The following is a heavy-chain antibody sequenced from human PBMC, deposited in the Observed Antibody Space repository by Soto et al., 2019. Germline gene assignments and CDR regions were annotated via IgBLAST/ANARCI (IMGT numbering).Heavy chain of an antibody. D-gene: IGHD5-12*01. CDR3: ARCRGSSGYFWFDP. V-gene: IGHV1-18*01. CDR2: ISGHNDNS. J-gene: IGHJ5*02. Sequence: ASVKVSCKTSGYIFSNYGITWVREAPGQGLEWVGWISGHNDNSKYAQKVQGRVTLTTDTSTSTAYMELRNLMSDDTAVYFCARCRGSSGYFWFDPWGQGTLVTVYS. CDR1: GYIFSNYG.